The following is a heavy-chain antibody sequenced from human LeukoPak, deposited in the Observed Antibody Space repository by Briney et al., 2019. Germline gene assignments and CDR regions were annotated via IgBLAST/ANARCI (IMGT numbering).Heavy chain of an antibody. CDR2: MNPNSGNT. CDR1: GYTFISSD. Sequence: ASVKVSCKASGYTFISSDINWVRQATGQGLEWMGWMNPNSGNTDYAQKFQGRITMTRNTSISTAYMELSSLRSEDTAVYYCARDSLGYNWFDPWGQGTLVTVSS. V-gene: IGHV1-8*01. D-gene: IGHD6-13*01. J-gene: IGHJ5*02. CDR3: ARDSLGYNWFDP.